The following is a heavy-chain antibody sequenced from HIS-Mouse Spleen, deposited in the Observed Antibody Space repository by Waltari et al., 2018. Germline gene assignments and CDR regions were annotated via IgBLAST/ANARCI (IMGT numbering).Heavy chain of an antibody. Sequence: QVQLVQSGAEVKKPGSSVKVSCQASGCTFSSDAISWVRQAPGQGLEWMGRIIPILGIANYAQKFQGRVTITADKSTSTAYMELSSLRSEDTAVYYCARFGIAARPGDYWGQGTLVTVSS. J-gene: IGHJ4*02. CDR3: ARFGIAARPGDY. CDR1: GCTFSSDA. V-gene: IGHV1-69*04. D-gene: IGHD6-6*01. CDR2: IIPILGIA.